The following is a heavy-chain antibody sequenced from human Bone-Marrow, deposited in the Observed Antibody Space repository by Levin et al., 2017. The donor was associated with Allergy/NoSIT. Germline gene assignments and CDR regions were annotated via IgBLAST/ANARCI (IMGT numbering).Heavy chain of an antibody. J-gene: IGHJ4*02. CDR2: IYYNGRT. V-gene: IGHV4-30-2*01. D-gene: IGHD5-18*01. Sequence: SQTLSLTCTLSGASISNVGYSWTWIRQPPGGGLEWIGNIYYNGRTSFHPSLKSRVTISLERSKNRFSLKMNSVTAADTAVYFCVRESYSYGLDFWGQGTLVTVSS. CDR3: VRESYSYGLDF. CDR1: GASISNVGYS.